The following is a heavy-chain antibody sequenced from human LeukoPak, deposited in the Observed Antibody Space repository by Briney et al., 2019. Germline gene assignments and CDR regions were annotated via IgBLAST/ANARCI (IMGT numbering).Heavy chain of an antibody. CDR2: IDGRGVDT. CDR3: AKDRAGTPFAD. CDR1: GFTFSTYT. D-gene: IGHD1-1*01. Sequence: GGSLRLSCAASGFTFSTYTMTWVRQAPGKGLECVSTIDGRGVDTYYADSVKGRFTISRDNTRNTVYLQMNSLRAEDTAVYYCAKDRAGTPFADWGQGTLVTVSS. J-gene: IGHJ4*02. V-gene: IGHV3-23*01.